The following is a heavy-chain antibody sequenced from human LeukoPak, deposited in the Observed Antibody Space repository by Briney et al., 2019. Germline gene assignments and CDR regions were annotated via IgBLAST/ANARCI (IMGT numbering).Heavy chain of an antibody. V-gene: IGHV4-38-2*01. Sequence: SETLSLTCAVSGYSISSGYYWGWIRQPPGKGLEWIGSIYHSGSTYYNPSLKSRVTISVDTPKNQFSLKLSSVTAADTAVYYCARVRFAPTPFDYWGQGTLVTVSS. CDR3: ARVRFAPTPFDY. CDR2: IYHSGST. D-gene: IGHD5-24*01. J-gene: IGHJ4*02. CDR1: GYSISSGYY.